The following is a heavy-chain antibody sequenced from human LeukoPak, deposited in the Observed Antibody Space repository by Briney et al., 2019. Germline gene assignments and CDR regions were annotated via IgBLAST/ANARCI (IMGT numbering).Heavy chain of an antibody. J-gene: IGHJ3*02. D-gene: IGHD4-17*01. CDR3: ARANYGDYGLAFDI. CDR2: IYSGGST. V-gene: IGHV3-66*01. CDR1: GFTGSKNY. Sequence: GSLGLSCGTSGFTGSKNYMSWVRQAPREGLEWVSVIYSGGSTYYADSVKGRFTISRDNSKNTLYLQMNSLRAEDTAVYYCARANYGDYGLAFDIWGQGTMVTVSS.